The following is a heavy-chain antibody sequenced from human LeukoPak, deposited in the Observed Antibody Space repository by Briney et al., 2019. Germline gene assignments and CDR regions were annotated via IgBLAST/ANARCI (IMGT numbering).Heavy chain of an antibody. V-gene: IGHV3-7*03. Sequence: PGGSRRLSCTAPGFTFSNFWMGWVRQAPGKGLEWVANIKQDETEKFYLGSVKGRFTISRDNAKNSLYLQMNSLRAEDTAVYYCAREGGETMIVVVPYAFDIWGQGTMVTVSS. CDR2: IKQDETEK. CDR3: AREGGETMIVVVPYAFDI. J-gene: IGHJ3*02. CDR1: GFTFSNFW. D-gene: IGHD3-22*01.